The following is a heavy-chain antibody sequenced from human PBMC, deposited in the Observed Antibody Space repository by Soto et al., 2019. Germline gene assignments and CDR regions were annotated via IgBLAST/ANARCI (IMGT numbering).Heavy chain of an antibody. D-gene: IGHD5-12*01. J-gene: IGHJ5*02. CDR2: TYYRSRWYN. Sequence: SQTLSLTCVISGDSVSSNSAAWNWIRQSPSRGLEWLGRTYYRSRWYNDYAVSVRSRITVNADTSKNQFSLHLNSVTPEDTAVYYCARSLRYSGYDLDVWFDPWGQGTLVTVSS. CDR3: ARSLRYSGYDLDVWFDP. CDR1: GDSVSSNSAA. V-gene: IGHV6-1*01.